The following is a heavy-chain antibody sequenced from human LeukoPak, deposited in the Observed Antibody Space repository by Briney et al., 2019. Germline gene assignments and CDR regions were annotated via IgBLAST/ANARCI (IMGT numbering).Heavy chain of an antibody. J-gene: IGHJ4*02. V-gene: IGHV3-48*04. Sequence: GGSLRLSCAASGFTFSSYSMSWVRQAPGKGLEWVSYISSSSSTIYYADSVKGRFTISRDNAKNSLYLQMNSLRAEDTAVYYCARSMDIAARDFDYWGQGTLVTVSS. CDR3: ARSMDIAARDFDY. D-gene: IGHD6-6*01. CDR1: GFTFSSYS. CDR2: ISSSSSTI.